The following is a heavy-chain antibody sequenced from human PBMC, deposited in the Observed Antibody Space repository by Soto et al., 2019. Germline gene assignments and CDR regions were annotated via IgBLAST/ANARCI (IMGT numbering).Heavy chain of an antibody. V-gene: IGHV6-1*01. J-gene: IGHJ4*02. Sequence: SQTLSLTCVISGDSVSSNSAVWNWIRQSPSRGLEWLGRTYYRSQWHYEYAVFVQSRISIDPDTSKNQFSLQLNSVSPEDTAVFYCVRLVGNSWLDHWGQGTPVIVTS. D-gene: IGHD4-4*01. CDR1: GDSVSSNSAV. CDR2: TYYRSQWHY. CDR3: VRLVGNSWLDH.